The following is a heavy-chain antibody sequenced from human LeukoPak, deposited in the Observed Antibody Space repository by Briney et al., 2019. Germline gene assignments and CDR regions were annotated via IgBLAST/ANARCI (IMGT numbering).Heavy chain of an antibody. D-gene: IGHD2-2*01. J-gene: IGHJ4*02. CDR1: GYSFTSYW. Sequence: GESLKISCKGSGYSFTSYWIGWVRQMPGKGLEWMGIIYPGDSDTRYSPSFQGQVIISADKSISTAYLQWSSLKASDTAMYYCARRYCSSTSCYAGSDYWGRGTLVTVSS. V-gene: IGHV5-51*01. CDR3: ARRYCSSTSCYAGSDY. CDR2: IYPGDSDT.